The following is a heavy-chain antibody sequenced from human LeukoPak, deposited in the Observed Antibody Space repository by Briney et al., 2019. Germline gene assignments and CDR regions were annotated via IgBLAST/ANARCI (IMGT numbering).Heavy chain of an antibody. CDR3: ARGGKYYDILTGYYNPNYFDY. J-gene: IGHJ4*02. CDR2: INHSGST. V-gene: IGHV4-34*01. D-gene: IGHD3-9*01. CDR1: GDSISSYY. Sequence: PSETLSLTCTVSGDSISSYYWSWIRQPPGKGLEWIGEINHSGSTNYDPSLKSRVTISVDTSKNQFSLKLSSVTAADTAVYYCARGGKYYDILTGYYNPNYFDYWGQGTLVTVSS.